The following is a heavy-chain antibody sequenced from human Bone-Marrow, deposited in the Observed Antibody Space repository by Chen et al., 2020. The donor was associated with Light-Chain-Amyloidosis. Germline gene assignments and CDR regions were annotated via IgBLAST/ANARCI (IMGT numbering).Heavy chain of an antibody. V-gene: IGHV5-51*01. Sequence: LKISCKGSGYTFPNYWIGWVRQMPGKGLEWMGVIYPDDSDARXXXSXXXQXTISXXXXXXXXXXXXXXXXXXXXXXYYCARRRDGYNFDYWGQGTLVTVSS. CDR3: ARRRDGYNFDY. CDR2: IYPDDSDA. J-gene: IGHJ4*02. D-gene: IGHD2-21*01. CDR1: GYTFPNYW.